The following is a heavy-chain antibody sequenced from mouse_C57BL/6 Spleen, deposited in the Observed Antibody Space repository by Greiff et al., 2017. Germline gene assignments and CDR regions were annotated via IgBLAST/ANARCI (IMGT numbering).Heavy chain of an antibody. CDR3: AREGEKKIYCDFDV. J-gene: IGHJ1*03. V-gene: IGHV1-82*01. CDR1: GYAFSSSW. CDR2: IYPGDGDT. Sequence: QVQLQQSGPELVKPGASVKISCKASGYAFSSSWMNWVKQRPGKGLEWIGRIYPGDGDTNYNGKFKGKATLTADKSSSTAYMQRSSLTSEDSAVYFCAREGEKKIYCDFDVWGTGTTVTVSS.